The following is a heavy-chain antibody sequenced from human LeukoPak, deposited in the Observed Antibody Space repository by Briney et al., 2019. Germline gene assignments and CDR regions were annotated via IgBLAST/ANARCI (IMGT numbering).Heavy chain of an antibody. V-gene: IGHV5-10-1*01. CDR3: ARMGSGYDFWFDP. J-gene: IGHJ5*02. CDR2: IEPPDSYT. D-gene: IGHD5-12*01. Sequence: GDSLKISCKGSGYSFTSYWISWVRQMPGKGLEWMGKIEPPDSYTIYSPSFQGHVTISVDKSINTAYLQWSSLKASDTAMYYCARMGSGYDFWFDPWGQGTLVTASS. CDR1: GYSFTSYW.